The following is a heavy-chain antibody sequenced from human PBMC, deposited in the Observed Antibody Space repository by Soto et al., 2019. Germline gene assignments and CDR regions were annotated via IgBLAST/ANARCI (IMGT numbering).Heavy chain of an antibody. CDR1: GYTFTSYG. CDR3: ARDRGEDIVVVPALYGMDV. V-gene: IGHV1-18*01. CDR2: ISAYNGNT. Sequence: GASVKVSCKASGYTFTSYGISWVRQAPGQGLEWMGWISAYNGNTNYAQKLQGRVTMTTDTSTSTAYMELRSLRSDDTAVYYCARDRGEDIVVVPALYGMDVWGQGTTVTVS. D-gene: IGHD2-2*01. J-gene: IGHJ6*02.